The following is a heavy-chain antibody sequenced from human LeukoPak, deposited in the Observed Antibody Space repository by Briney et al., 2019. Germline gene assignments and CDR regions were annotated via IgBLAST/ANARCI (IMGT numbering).Heavy chain of an antibody. CDR1: GFTFSSYG. CDR2: ISYDGSNK. J-gene: IGHJ5*02. V-gene: IGHV3-30*18. Sequence: GGSLRLSCAAPGFTFSSYGMHWVRQAPGKGLEWVAVISYDGSNKYYADSVKGRFTISRDNSKNTLYLQMNSLRAEDTAVFYCAKGKYYGSGRNWFDPWGQGTQVTVSS. D-gene: IGHD3-10*01. CDR3: AKGKYYGSGRNWFDP.